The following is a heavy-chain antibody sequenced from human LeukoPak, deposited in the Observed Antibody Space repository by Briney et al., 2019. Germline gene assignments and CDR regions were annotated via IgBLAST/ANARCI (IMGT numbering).Heavy chain of an antibody. V-gene: IGHV4-59*08. CDR2: IYYGGST. D-gene: IGHD1-14*01. Sequence: SETLSLTCSVSGGSLSTHYGSWIREPPGKGLEWIGYIYYGGSTNYNPSLKSRVTISVDTSKNQFSLKLRSVTAADTAVYHCARHVDGFNNIDAFDIWGQGTMVTVSS. J-gene: IGHJ3*02. CDR1: GGSLSTHY. CDR3: ARHVDGFNNIDAFDI.